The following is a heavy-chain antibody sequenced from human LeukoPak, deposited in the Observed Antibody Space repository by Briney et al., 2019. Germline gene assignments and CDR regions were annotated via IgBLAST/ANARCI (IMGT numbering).Heavy chain of an antibody. CDR1: GGTFSSYA. CDR2: IIPIFGTA. J-gene: IGHJ4*02. D-gene: IGHD2-2*01. V-gene: IGHV1-69*05. Sequence: SVKVSCKASGGTFSSYAISWVRQAPGQGLEWMGGIIPIFGTANYAQKFQGRVTLTTDESTSTAYMELSSLTSEDTAVYYCARDRSWDIVIVPAARAGGVIGYSFDYWGQGTLVTVSS. CDR3: ARDRSWDIVIVPAARAGGVIGYSFDY.